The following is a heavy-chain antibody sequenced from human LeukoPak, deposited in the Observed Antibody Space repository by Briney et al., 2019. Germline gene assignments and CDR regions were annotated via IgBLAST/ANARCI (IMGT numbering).Heavy chain of an antibody. Sequence: SVKVSCMPSRDTPTIYGISCGPQAPGQGHWWMGWISAYNGNTNYAQKLQGRVTMTTDTSTSTAYMKLRSLRSDDTAVYYCARIGIVGATHFDYRGQGTLVTVSS. V-gene: IGHV1-18*01. D-gene: IGHD1-26*01. CDR1: RDTPTIYG. J-gene: IGHJ4*02. CDR3: ARIGIVGATHFDY. CDR2: ISAYNGNT.